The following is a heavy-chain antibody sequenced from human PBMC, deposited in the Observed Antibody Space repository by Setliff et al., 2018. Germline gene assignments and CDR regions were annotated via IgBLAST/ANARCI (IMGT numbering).Heavy chain of an antibody. CDR1: GASINSLSW. J-gene: IGHJ1*01. CDR3: ARGGGGPDSSGYFEYFQH. CDR2: IYHDGNT. V-gene: IGHV4-4*02. Sequence: SETLSLTCAVTGASINSLSWWSWVRQSPGKGLEWIGEIYHDGNTKFNPSVHYNPSLKSRVTISIDKSKNQFSLKLTSVTAADAAVYYCARGGGGPDSSGYFEYFQHWGQGTLVTVSS. D-gene: IGHD3-22*01.